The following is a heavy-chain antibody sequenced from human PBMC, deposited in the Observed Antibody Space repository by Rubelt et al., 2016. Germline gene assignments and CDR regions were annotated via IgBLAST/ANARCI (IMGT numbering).Heavy chain of an antibody. V-gene: IGHV3-21*01. CDR3: ARELGLTINF. Sequence: VRQAPGKGLEWVSSISDTSKYIFHADSVGGRFTISRDDTKKSVFLQMNSLRVDDTGVYYCARELGLTINFWGQGTLVAVSS. D-gene: IGHD5-12*01. J-gene: IGHJ1*01. CDR2: ISDTSKYI.